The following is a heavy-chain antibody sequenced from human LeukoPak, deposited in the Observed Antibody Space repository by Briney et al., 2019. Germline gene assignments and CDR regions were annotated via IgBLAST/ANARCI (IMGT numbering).Heavy chain of an antibody. CDR3: ASMLLWFGEADY. J-gene: IGHJ4*02. V-gene: IGHV4-39*07. CDR1: GGSFSSSSYY. CDR2: IYYSGST. D-gene: IGHD3-10*01. Sequence: PSETLPLTCNVSGGSFSSSSYYWGWIRQLPGKGLEWIGSIYYSGSTYYNPSLKSRVTISVDTSKNQFSLKLSSVTAADTAVYYCASMLLWFGEADYWGQGTLVTVSS.